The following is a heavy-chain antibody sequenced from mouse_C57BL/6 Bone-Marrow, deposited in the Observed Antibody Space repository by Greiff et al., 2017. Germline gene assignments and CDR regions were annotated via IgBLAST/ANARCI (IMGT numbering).Heavy chain of an antibody. CDR3: ARPYYYGSSYVESYYAMDY. V-gene: IGHV5-17*01. J-gene: IGHJ4*01. D-gene: IGHD1-1*01. CDR2: ISSGSSTI. CDR1: GFTFSDYG. Sequence: DVQLVESGGGLVKPGGSLKLSCAASGFTFSDYGMHWVRQAPEKGLEWVAYISSGSSTIYYADTVKGRFTISRDNAKNTLFLQMTSLRSEDTAMYYCARPYYYGSSYVESYYAMDYWGQGTSVTVSS.